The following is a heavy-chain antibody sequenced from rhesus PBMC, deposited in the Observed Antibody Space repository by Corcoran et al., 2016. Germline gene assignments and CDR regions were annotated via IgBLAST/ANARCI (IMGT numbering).Heavy chain of an antibody. CDR1: GFSLSTSGMG. V-gene: IGHV2-1*01. CDR2: IYWDDDK. J-gene: IGHJ4*01. Sequence: QVTLKESGPALVKPTQTLTLTCTFSGFSLSTSGMGVGWIRQPSRKTLEWRALIYWDDDKRYSTSLKSRLTIDKDTSKNQVVLTMTNMDTVDTATYYCARVGIASAFDYWGQGVLVTVSS. D-gene: IGHD6-31*01. CDR3: ARVGIASAFDY.